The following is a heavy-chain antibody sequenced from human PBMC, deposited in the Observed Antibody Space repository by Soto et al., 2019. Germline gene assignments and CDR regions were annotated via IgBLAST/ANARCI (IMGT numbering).Heavy chain of an antibody. CDR1: GFTFSYPY. Sequence: RRLSFEAAGFTFSYPYMDWVRQAPWKVLEWVGRIRNKGNSYTTEYAASVKGRFTISRDDSKNSLYLQMNSLKTEDTAVYYCATEGINSGGRHFDYWGQGTLFTVSS. CDR2: IRNKGNSYTT. D-gene: IGHD6-19*01. J-gene: IGHJ4*02. V-gene: IGHV3-72*01. CDR3: ATEGINSGGRHFDY.